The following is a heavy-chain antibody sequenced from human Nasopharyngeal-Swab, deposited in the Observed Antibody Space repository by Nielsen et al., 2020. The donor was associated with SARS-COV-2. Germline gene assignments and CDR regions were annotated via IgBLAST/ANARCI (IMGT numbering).Heavy chain of an antibody. CDR2: IYYSGST. CDR3: VRGGNWYFDY. V-gene: IGHV4-59*01. Sequence: SETLSLTCTVSGGSISTYYWSWIRLPPGKGLEWIGYIYYSGSTNYNPSLKSRVTISVDTSKNQFSLELSSVTAADTAVYYCVRGGNWYFDYWGQGTLVTVSS. CDR1: GGSISTYY. J-gene: IGHJ4*02. D-gene: IGHD1-1*01.